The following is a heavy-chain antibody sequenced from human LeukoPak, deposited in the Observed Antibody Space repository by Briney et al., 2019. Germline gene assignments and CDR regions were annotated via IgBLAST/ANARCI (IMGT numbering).Heavy chain of an antibody. CDR1: GFTFDDYG. CDR2: LSWNSGSI. V-gene: IGHV3-9*01. Sequence: TGGSLRLSCAASGFTFDDYGMHWVRLIPGKGLEWVSGLSWNSGSIGYADSVKGRFTISRDNSRNTLYLQINSLRVDDTAVYYCARDQVGDLGQGTLVTVSS. CDR3: ARDQVGD. J-gene: IGHJ4*02. D-gene: IGHD3-16*01.